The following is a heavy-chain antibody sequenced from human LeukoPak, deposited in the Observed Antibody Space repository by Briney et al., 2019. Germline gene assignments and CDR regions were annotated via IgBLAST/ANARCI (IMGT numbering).Heavy chain of an antibody. V-gene: IGHV3-48*04. CDR2: SSSSATTI. D-gene: IGHD2/OR15-2a*01. Sequence: GGSLRLSCVASGFSFSSYSMNWVRQAPGKGLEWVSYSSSSATTIYYADSVKGRFTISRDNAKMSLYLQLSSLRVEDTAVYYCARGNGAALSSTYAMDVWGQGTTVTVSS. CDR1: GFSFSSYS. CDR3: ARGNGAALSSTYAMDV. J-gene: IGHJ6*02.